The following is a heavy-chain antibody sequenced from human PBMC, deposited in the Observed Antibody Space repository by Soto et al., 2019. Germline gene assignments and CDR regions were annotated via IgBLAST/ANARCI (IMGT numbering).Heavy chain of an antibody. CDR1: GFTFSSYE. V-gene: IGHV3-48*03. D-gene: IGHD6-13*01. Sequence: DVQLVESGGDLVQPGGSLRLSCAASGFTFSSYEMNWVRQAPGKGLEWISYISGSDNTIYYADSVRGRFTISRDNARNSLHLHMNSLRVDDTAVYYCARGAGHSWLFWYLDLWGRGTPVTVSS. J-gene: IGHJ2*01. CDR3: ARGAGHSWLFWYLDL. CDR2: ISGSDNTI.